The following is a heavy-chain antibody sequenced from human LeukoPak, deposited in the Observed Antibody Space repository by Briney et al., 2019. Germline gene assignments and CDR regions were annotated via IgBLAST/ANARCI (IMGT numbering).Heavy chain of an antibody. V-gene: IGHV5-51*01. Sequence: GESLKISCKRSGYSFTSYWIGWVRQMPGKGLEWMGMIYPGDSDTRYSPSFQGQVTISADKSISTAYLQRSSLKASDTAMYYCARKNYYGSGSYGANIDYWGQGTLVTVSS. CDR2: IYPGDSDT. CDR3: ARKNYYGSGSYGANIDY. CDR1: GYSFTSYW. J-gene: IGHJ4*02. D-gene: IGHD3-10*01.